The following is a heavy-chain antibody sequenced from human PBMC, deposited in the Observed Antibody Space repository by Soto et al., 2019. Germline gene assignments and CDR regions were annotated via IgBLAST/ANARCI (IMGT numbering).Heavy chain of an antibody. CDR2: IKTKIDGGTT. CDR1: GFIFRNAW. V-gene: IGHV3-15*07. J-gene: IGHJ4*02. Sequence: EVQLAESGGALVKPGESLRLSCAASGFIFRNAWMNWVRQAPGKGLEWVGRIKTKIDGGTTDYAGPVKGRFTISRDDSKNTLFLQMSSLNTEDTAVYYCSTDDLGRDSGGYPPFDYWGQGSLVTVSS. D-gene: IGHD3-22*01. CDR3: STDDLGRDSGGYPPFDY.